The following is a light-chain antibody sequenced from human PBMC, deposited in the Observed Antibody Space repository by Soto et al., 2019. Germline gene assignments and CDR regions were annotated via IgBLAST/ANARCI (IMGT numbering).Light chain of an antibody. CDR2: GAS. CDR3: QQYGRSPWT. Sequence: EIVLTQSPGTLSLSPGDRATLSCRASQSVSSSYLAWYQQKHGQAPRLLIYGASSRATGIPDRFSGSGSGTHFTLTISRLEPEEFAVYYCQQYGRSPWTFGQGTKVEV. CDR1: QSVSSSY. V-gene: IGKV3-20*01. J-gene: IGKJ1*01.